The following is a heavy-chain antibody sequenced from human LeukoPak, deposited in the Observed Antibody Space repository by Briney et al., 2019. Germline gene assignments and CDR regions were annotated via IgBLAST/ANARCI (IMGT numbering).Heavy chain of an antibody. CDR3: ARAQYSGYDYEDYYYGMDV. CDR2: ISAYNGNT. J-gene: IGHJ6*02. CDR1: GYTFTSYG. V-gene: IGHV1-18*01. D-gene: IGHD5-12*01. Sequence: ASVKVSCKAPGYTFTSYGISWVRQAPGQGLEWMGWISAYNGNTNYAQKLQGRVTMTTDTSTSTAYMELRSLRSDDTAVYYCARAQYSGYDYEDYYYGMDVWGQGATVTVSS.